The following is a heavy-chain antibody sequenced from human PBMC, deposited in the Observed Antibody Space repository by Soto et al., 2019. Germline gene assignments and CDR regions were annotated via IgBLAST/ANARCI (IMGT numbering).Heavy chain of an antibody. V-gene: IGHV3-72*01. CDR3: TRVSGGGSYYFDY. CDR1: GFSFSDHY. J-gene: IGHJ4*02. CDR2: TRNKANSYTT. Sequence: GGSLRLSCAASGFSFSDHYMDWVRQVPGKGLEWVGRTRNKANSYTTEYAASVKGRFTISRDDSKNSLFLQMNSLRTEDTAVYHCTRVSGGGSYYFDYWGQGALVTVSS. D-gene: IGHD1-26*01.